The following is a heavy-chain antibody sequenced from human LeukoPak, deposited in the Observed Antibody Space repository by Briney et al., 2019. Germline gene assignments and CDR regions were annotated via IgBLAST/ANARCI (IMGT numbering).Heavy chain of an antibody. Sequence: GGSLRLSCAASGFTFSSYWMSWVRQAPGKGLEWVANIKEDGSEKYYVDSVKGRFTISRDNAKNSLYLQMNSLRAEDTAVYYCAREYYYDSSGYASFGYWGQGTLVTVSS. CDR2: IKEDGSEK. CDR1: GFTFSSYW. CDR3: AREYYYDSSGYASFGY. J-gene: IGHJ4*02. D-gene: IGHD3-22*01. V-gene: IGHV3-7*01.